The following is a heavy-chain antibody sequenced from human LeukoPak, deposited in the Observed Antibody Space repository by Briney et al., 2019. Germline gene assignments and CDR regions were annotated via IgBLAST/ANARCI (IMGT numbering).Heavy chain of an antibody. D-gene: IGHD2-2*01. CDR2: IYHSGST. CDR1: GVSISISNYY. Sequence: SETLSLTCTVPGVSISISNYYWGWIRQPPGKGLEWIGNIYHSGSTSYNPSLKSRVTISVDTSKNQFSLKLSSVTAADTAVYYCARLGVGYCTSISCYEFDYWGQGTLVTVSS. CDR3: ARLGVGYCTSISCYEFDY. V-gene: IGHV4-39*01. J-gene: IGHJ4*02.